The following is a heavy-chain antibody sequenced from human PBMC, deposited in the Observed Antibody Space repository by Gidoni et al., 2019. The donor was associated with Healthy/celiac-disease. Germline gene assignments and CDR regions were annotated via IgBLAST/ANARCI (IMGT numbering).Heavy chain of an antibody. V-gene: IGHV4-4*07. CDR2: IYTSRST. D-gene: IGHD3-3*01. CDR1: CGSISSYY. J-gene: IGHJ5*02. Sequence: QVQLHESGPGLVKPSETLSLPCTVSCGSISSYYWSWIRQPAGKGLEWIGRIYTSRSTNYNPSLESRVTMSVDTSKNQFSLKLSSVTAADTAVYYCARGKAYYDFWSGPNWFDPWGQGTLVTVSS. CDR3: ARGKAYYDFWSGPNWFDP.